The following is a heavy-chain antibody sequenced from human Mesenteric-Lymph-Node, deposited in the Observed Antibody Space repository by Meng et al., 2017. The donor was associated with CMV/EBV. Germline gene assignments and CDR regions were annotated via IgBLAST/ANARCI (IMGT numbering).Heavy chain of an antibody. CDR1: GFTFSSYY. V-gene: IGHV3-49*04. D-gene: IGHD5-24*01. CDR3: TRNLPNVEMATITLDY. CDR2: IRNKGYSGTT. J-gene: IGHJ4*01. Sequence: GESLKISCAASGFTFSSYYMHWVRQAPGKGLEWVGFIRNKGYSGTTEYAASVKGRFTISRDDSKSVAYLQMNSLKTEDTAVYYCTRNLPNVEMATITLDYWGHGTLVTVSS.